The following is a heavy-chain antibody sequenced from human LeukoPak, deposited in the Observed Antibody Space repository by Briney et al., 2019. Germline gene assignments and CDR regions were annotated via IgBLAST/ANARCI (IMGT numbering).Heavy chain of an antibody. CDR1: GYTLTELS. CDR3: ATSSGSYYKLYYYYGMDV. V-gene: IGHV1-24*01. J-gene: IGHJ6*04. D-gene: IGHD3-10*01. CDR2: FDPEDGET. Sequence: ASVKVSCKVSGYTLTELSMHWVRQAPGKGLEWMGGFDPEDGETIYAQKFQGRVTMTEDTSTDTAYMELSSLRSEDTAVYYCATSSGSYYKLYYYYGMDVWGKGTTVTVSS.